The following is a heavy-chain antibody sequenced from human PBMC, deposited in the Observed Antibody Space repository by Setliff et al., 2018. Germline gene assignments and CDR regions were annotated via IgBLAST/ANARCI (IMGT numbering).Heavy chain of an antibody. D-gene: IGHD6-19*01. CDR3: AREQWLDPPGYYYMDV. Sequence: SETLSLTCTVSGGSISSYYWSWIRQPAGKGLEWIGHIYISGSANYNHSLKSRVTMSIDTSKNQFSLKLNSVTAADMAGYYCAREQWLDPPGYYYMDVWAKGTTVTVSS. CDR1: GGSISSYY. V-gene: IGHV4-4*07. J-gene: IGHJ6*03. CDR2: IYISGSA.